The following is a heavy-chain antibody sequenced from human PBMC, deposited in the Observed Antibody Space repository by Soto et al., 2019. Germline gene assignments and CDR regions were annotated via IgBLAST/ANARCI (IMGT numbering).Heavy chain of an antibody. J-gene: IGHJ3*01. Sequence: GWSLRLSCSASVFTFNSYEMDWVRQAPGKGLEWVAYISSGGTIYYTDSVKGRFTISRDNADNSLYLQMNSLRAEDTAVYYCTKEKSVMYSGYDAFDVWGRGTMVTVSS. CDR1: VFTFNSYE. CDR3: TKEKSVMYSGYDAFDV. V-gene: IGHV3-48*03. D-gene: IGHD5-12*01. CDR2: ISSGGTI.